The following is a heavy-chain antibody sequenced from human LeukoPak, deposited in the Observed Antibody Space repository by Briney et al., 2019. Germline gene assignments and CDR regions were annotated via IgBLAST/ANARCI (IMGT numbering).Heavy chain of an antibody. CDR2: INRDGSER. CDR1: GFTFSNYW. D-gene: IGHD1-1*01. J-gene: IGHJ4*02. CDR3: AKIPERGSDY. V-gene: IGHV3-7*03. Sequence: GGSLRLSCAASGFTFSNYWMTWVRQAPGKGLEWVANINRDGSERYYVDSVKGRFTISRDNSKNTLYLQMNSLRAEDTAVYYCAKIPERGSDYWGQGTLVTVSS.